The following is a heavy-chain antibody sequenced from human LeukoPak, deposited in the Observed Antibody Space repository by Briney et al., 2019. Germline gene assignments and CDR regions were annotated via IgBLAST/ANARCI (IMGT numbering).Heavy chain of an antibody. CDR1: GFTFSSYS. CDR3: ARESSGGSYRSPHKDY. D-gene: IGHD1-26*01. Sequence: PGGSLRLSCAASGFTFSSYSMNWVRQPPGKGLEWIGEINHSGSTNYNPSLKSRVTISVDTSKNQFSLKLSSVTAADTAVYYCARESSGGSYRSPHKDYWGQGTLVTVSS. V-gene: IGHV4-34*01. CDR2: INHSGST. J-gene: IGHJ4*02.